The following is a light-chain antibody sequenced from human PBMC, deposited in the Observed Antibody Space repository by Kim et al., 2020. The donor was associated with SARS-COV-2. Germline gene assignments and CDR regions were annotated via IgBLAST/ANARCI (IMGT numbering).Light chain of an antibody. V-gene: IGLV1-40*01. CDR2: NDY. Sequence: GVTIACTGSNTNSGAGYEVHWYQTLPGTAPNLLLSNDYWRPAGVPDRFSGSRSATSASLAITGLQAEDEADYYCQSYDTGLSGIIFGGGTQLTVL. CDR3: QSYDTGLSGII. CDR1: NTNSGAGYE. J-gene: IGLJ2*01.